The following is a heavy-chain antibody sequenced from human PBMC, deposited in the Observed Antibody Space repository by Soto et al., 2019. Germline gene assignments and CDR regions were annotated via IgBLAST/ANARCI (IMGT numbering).Heavy chain of an antibody. D-gene: IGHD3-16*02. CDR3: ATAGSFRFDY. V-gene: IGHV3-74*01. CDR2: INTDGSTI. CDR1: VFTFSTYW. Sequence: GGSLRLSCAASVFTFSTYWMHWVRQAPGKWLVWFSRINTDGSTIXXADSVKGRXTISSDNARNTXYLQMXSLRDEDTAVYYCATAGSFRFDYWCQGSLVTDSS. J-gene: IGHJ4*02.